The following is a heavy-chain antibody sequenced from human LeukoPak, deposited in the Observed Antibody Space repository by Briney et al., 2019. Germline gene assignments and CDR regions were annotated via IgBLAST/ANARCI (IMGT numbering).Heavy chain of an antibody. CDR1: GFTFSDYY. CDR2: ISSSGSTI. CDR3: ARALGETTVTWYYYYMDV. J-gene: IGHJ6*03. V-gene: IGHV3-11*04. Sequence: GGSLRLSCAASGFTFSDYYMSWIRQAPGKGLEWVSYISSSGSTIYYADSVKGRFTISRDNAKNSLYLQMNSLRAEDTAVYYCARALGETTVTWYYYYMDVWGKGTTVTVSS. D-gene: IGHD4-17*01.